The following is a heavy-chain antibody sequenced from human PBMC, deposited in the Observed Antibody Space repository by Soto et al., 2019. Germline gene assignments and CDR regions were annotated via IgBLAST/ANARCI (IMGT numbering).Heavy chain of an antibody. J-gene: IGHJ4*02. CDR3: AREYFDMLTGYYSHEY. D-gene: IGHD3-9*01. CDR2: INPSGGST. Sequence: ASVKVSCKASGYTFTSYYMHWVRQAPGQGLEWMGIINPSGGSTSYAPKFQGRVTFTRDTSASTTYMEVSSLRSEDTAVYYCAREYFDMLTGYYSHEYWGQGTLVTVSS. V-gene: IGHV1-46*01. CDR1: GYTFTSYY.